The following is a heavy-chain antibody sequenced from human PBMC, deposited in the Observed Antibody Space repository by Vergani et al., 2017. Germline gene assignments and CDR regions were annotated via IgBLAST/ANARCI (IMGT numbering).Heavy chain of an antibody. V-gene: IGHV3-30*02. Sequence: QVQLEESGGGVVQPGRSLRLSCAASGFTLSSHAMHWVRQAPGKGLEWVAFIWYDGSKEYYADSVRGRFTISRDISKNTLYLEMNSLSAEDTALYHCVKDHPVFDEWGRGTLVSVS. CDR2: IWYDGSKE. CDR1: GFTLSSHA. J-gene: IGHJ4*02. CDR3: VKDHPVFDE.